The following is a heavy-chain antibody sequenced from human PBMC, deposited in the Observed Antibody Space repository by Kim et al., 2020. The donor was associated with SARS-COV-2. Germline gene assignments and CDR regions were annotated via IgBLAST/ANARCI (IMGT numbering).Heavy chain of an antibody. CDR3: AKDPRQPLYYYDSSGYLPAFDI. D-gene: IGHD3-22*01. CDR1: GFTFSSYG. Sequence: GGSLRLSCAASGFTFSSYGMHWVRQAPGKGLEWVAVIWYDGSNKYYADSVKGRFTISRDNSKNTLYLQMNSLRAEDTAVYYCAKDPRQPLYYYDSSGYLPAFDIWGQGTMGTVSS. J-gene: IGHJ3*02. V-gene: IGHV3-33*06. CDR2: IWYDGSNK.